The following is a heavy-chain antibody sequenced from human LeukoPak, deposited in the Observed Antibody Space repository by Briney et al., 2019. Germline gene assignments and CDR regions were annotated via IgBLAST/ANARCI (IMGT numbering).Heavy chain of an antibody. D-gene: IGHD4/OR15-4a*01. CDR1: GFTFISYA. CDR2: ISGSGGST. J-gene: IGHJ6*03. Sequence: GGSLRLTCAASGFTFISYAMSWVGQAPGKGLEWVSAISGSGGSTYYADSVKGRFTISRDNSKSTLYLQMNSLRAEDTAVYYCAKGTALTPYYMDVWGKGTTVT. CDR3: AKGTALTPYYMDV. V-gene: IGHV3-23*01.